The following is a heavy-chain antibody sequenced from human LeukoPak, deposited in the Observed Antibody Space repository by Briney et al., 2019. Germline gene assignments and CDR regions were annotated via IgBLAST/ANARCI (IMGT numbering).Heavy chain of an antibody. Sequence: GASVKVSCKASGGTFSSYVISWVRQAPGQGLEWMGGIIPIFGTANYAQKFQGRVTITADESTSTAYMELSSLRSEDTAVYYCARDLGTYYYDSSGYYTPSFEYWGQGTLVTVSS. CDR1: GGTFSSYV. J-gene: IGHJ4*02. V-gene: IGHV1-69*13. D-gene: IGHD3-22*01. CDR3: ARDLGTYYYDSSGYYTPSFEY. CDR2: IIPIFGTA.